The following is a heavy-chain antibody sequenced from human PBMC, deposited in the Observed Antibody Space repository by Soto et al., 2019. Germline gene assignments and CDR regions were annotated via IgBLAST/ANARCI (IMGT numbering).Heavy chain of an antibody. Sequence: SETLSLTCTVSGGSISSGGYYWSWIRQHPGKGLEWIGYIYYSGGTYYNPSLKSRVTISVDTSKNQFSLKLSSVTAADTAVYYCARDSGDSSGFHYYYGMDVWGQGTTVTVSS. CDR2: IYYSGGT. V-gene: IGHV4-31*03. CDR3: ARDSGDSSGFHYYYGMDV. J-gene: IGHJ6*02. CDR1: GGSISSGGYY. D-gene: IGHD3-22*01.